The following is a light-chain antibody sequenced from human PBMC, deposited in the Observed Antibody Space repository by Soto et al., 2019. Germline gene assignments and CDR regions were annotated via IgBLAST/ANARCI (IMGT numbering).Light chain of an antibody. Sequence: EIVMTQSPATLFVSPGERATLSCRASQSVSGNLAWYQQKPGQAPRLLIYGASTRANGIPARFSGSGSGTEFTLTISSLQSEDFAVYYCQQYNNWFSITFGQGTRLEIK. V-gene: IGKV3-15*01. CDR2: GAS. J-gene: IGKJ5*01. CDR1: QSVSGN. CDR3: QQYNNWFSIT.